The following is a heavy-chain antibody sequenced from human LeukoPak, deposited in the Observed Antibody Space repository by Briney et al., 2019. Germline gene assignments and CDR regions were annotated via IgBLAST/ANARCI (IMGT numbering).Heavy chain of an antibody. V-gene: IGHV4-39*01. Sequence: PSETLSLTCTVSGGSISSSSYFWGWIRQPPGKGLEWIGSIYYSGSTYYNPSLKSRVTISVDTSKNQFSLKLSSVIAADTAVYYCARHRKYSSWFDPWGQGTLVTVSS. CDR3: ARHRKYSSWFDP. J-gene: IGHJ5*02. CDR1: GGSISSSSYF. D-gene: IGHD2/OR15-2a*01. CDR2: IYYSGST.